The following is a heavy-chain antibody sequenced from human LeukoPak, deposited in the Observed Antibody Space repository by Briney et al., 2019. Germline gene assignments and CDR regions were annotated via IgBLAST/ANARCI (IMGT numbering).Heavy chain of an antibody. CDR2: ISSSGSTI. V-gene: IGHV3-11*01. D-gene: IGHD2-15*01. CDR1: GFTFSDCY. Sequence: PGGSLRLSCAASGFTFSDCYMSWIRQAPGKGLEWVSYISSSGSTIYYADSVKGRFTISRDNAKNSLYLQMNSLRAEDTAMYYCARGYCSGGSCYNIDYWGQGTLVTVPS. J-gene: IGHJ4*02. CDR3: ARGYCSGGSCYNIDY.